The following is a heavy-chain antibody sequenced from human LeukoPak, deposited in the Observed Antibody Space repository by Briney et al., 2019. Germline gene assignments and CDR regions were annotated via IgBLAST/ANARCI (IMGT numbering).Heavy chain of an antibody. Sequence: SETLSLTCTVSGGSISSSSYYWGWVRQPPGKGLEWIGSIYYSGSTYYNPSLKSRVTISVDTSKNQFSLKLSSVTAADTAVYYCARVGYGSFDYWGQGTLVTVSS. D-gene: IGHD3-10*01. J-gene: IGHJ4*02. V-gene: IGHV4-39*01. CDR1: GGSISSSSYY. CDR3: ARVGYGSFDY. CDR2: IYYSGST.